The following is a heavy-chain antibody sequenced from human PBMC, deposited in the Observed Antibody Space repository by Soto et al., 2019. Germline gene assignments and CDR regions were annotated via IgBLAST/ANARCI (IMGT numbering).Heavy chain of an antibody. CDR1: GFTVSSNY. J-gene: IGHJ4*02. CDR2: IYSGGST. D-gene: IGHD6-19*01. V-gene: IGHV3-66*04. Sequence: GGSLRLSCAASGFTVSSNYMSWVRQAPGKGLEWVSVIYSGGSTYYADSVKGRFTISRDNSKNTLYLQMNSLRAEDTAVYYCASQSSGWYLASFDYWGQGTLVTVSS. CDR3: ASQSSGWYLASFDY.